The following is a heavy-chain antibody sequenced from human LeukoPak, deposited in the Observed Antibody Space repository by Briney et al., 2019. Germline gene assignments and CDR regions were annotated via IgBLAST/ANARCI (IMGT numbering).Heavy chain of an antibody. CDR2: IYSGGST. V-gene: IGHV3-53*01. J-gene: IGHJ4*02. CDR1: GFTVSSNY. D-gene: IGHD6-19*01. Sequence: PGGSLRLSCAASGFTVSSNYMSWVRQAPGKGLEWVSVIYSGGSTYYADSVKGRFTTSRDNSKNTLYLQMNSLRAEDTAVYYCARENPYSSGWYGYYFDYWGQGTLVTVSS. CDR3: ARENPYSSGWYGYYFDY.